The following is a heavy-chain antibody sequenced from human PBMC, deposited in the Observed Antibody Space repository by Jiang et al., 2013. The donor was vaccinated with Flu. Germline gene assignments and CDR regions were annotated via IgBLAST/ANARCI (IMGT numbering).Heavy chain of an antibody. J-gene: IGHJ6*02. CDR2: ISYDGGNK. Sequence: GGGVVQPGRSLRLSCAASGFTFSSYGMHWVRQAPGKGLEWVAVISYDGGNKYYADSVKDRFTISRDNSKNTLYLQMNSLRAEDTAVYYCAKALPMVRGLFPGALYYYYGMDVWGQGTTVTVSS. CDR1: GFTFSSYG. CDR3: AKALPMVRGLFPGALYYYYGMDV. D-gene: IGHD3-10*01. V-gene: IGHV3-30*18.